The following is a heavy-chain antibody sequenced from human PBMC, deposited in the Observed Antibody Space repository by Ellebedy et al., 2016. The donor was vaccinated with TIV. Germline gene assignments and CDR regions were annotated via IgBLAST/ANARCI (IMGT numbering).Heavy chain of an antibody. CDR3: ARDLGYYDSSGYPDKSLYYYGMDV. CDR1: GFTFSSYS. J-gene: IGHJ6*02. CDR2: ISSSSSYI. Sequence: GESLKISCAASGFTFSSYSMNWVRQAPGKGLEWVSSISSSSSYIYYADSVKGRFTISRDNAKNSLYLQMNRLRAEDTAVYYCARDLGYYDSSGYPDKSLYYYGMDVWGQGTTVTVSS. V-gene: IGHV3-21*01. D-gene: IGHD3-22*01.